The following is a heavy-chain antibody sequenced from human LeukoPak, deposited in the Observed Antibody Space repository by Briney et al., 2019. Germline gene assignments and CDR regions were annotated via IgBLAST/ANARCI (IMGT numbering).Heavy chain of an antibody. D-gene: IGHD4-17*01. CDR3: AREGDGDWAP. CDR1: GYTLTELS. J-gene: IGHJ5*02. V-gene: IGHV1-24*01. Sequence: ASVKVSCKVSGYTLTELSMHWVRQAPGKGLEWMGGFDPEDGETIYAQKLQGRVTMTTDTSTSTAYMELRSLRSDDTAVYYCAREGDGDWAPWGQGTLVTVSS. CDR2: FDPEDGET.